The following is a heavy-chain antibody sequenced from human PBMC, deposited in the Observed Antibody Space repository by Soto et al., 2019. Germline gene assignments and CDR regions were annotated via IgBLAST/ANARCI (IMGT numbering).Heavy chain of an antibody. CDR2: IYYSGST. Sequence: SETLSLTCTVSGGSISSYYWSWIRQPPGKGLEWIGYIYYSGSTNYNPSLKSRVTISVDTSKNQFSLKLSSVTAADTAVYYCARAGGYSYGANYYYGMDVWGQGTTVTVSS. D-gene: IGHD5-18*01. CDR3: ARAGGYSYGANYYYGMDV. V-gene: IGHV4-59*01. CDR1: GGSISSYY. J-gene: IGHJ6*02.